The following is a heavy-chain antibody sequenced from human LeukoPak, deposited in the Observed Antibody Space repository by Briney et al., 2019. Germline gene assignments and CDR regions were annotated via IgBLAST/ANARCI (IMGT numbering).Heavy chain of an antibody. J-gene: IGHJ6*02. CDR1: GGSISSSSYY. Sequence: NTSETLSLTCTVSGGSISSSSYYWGWIRQPPGKGLEWIGSIYYSGSTYYNPSLKSRVTISVDTSKNQFSLKLSSVTAADTAVYYCARDGDCSSTSCYKRPGFGYYYYGMDAWGQGTTVTVSS. CDR2: IYYSGST. CDR3: ARDGDCSSTSCYKRPGFGYYYYGMDA. D-gene: IGHD2-2*02. V-gene: IGHV4-39*07.